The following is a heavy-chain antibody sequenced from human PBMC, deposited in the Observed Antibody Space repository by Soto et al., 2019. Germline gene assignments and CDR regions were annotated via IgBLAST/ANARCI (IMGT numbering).Heavy chain of an antibody. CDR2: INHSGST. D-gene: IGHD2-2*01. CDR3: ASKIVVVPADSANWFDP. Sequence: QVQLQQWGAGLLKPSETLSLTCAVYGGSFSGYYWSWIRQPPGKGLEWIGEINHSGSTNYNPSLKSRVTLSVDTHKNQLSLKLSSVTAADTAVYYCASKIVVVPADSANWFDPWGQGTLVTVSS. V-gene: IGHV4-34*01. J-gene: IGHJ5*02. CDR1: GGSFSGYY.